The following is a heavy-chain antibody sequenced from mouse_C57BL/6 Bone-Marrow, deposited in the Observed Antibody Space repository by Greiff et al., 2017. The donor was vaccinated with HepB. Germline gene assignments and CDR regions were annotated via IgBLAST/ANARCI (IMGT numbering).Heavy chain of an antibody. V-gene: IGHV5-6*01. CDR3: ARHVSTWDY. D-gene: IGHD5-1*01. J-gene: IGHJ4*01. CDR1: GFTFSSYG. CDR2: ISSGGSYT. Sequence: EVQVVESGGDLVKPGGSLKLSCAASGFTFSSYGMSWVRQTPDKRLEWVATISSGGSYTYYPDSVKGRFTISRDNAKNTLYLQMSSLKSEDTVMYYCARHVSTWDYWGQGTSVTVSS.